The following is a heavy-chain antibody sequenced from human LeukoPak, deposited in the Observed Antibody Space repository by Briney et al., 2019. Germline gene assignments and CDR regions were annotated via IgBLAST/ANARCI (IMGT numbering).Heavy chain of an antibody. J-gene: IGHJ4*02. D-gene: IGHD3-22*01. CDR1: GFTFSSYA. CDR3: ARDPDYYDSSGCFDY. V-gene: IGHV3-30-3*01. CDR2: ISYDGSNK. Sequence: PGGSLRLSCAASGFTFSSYAMHWVRQAPGKGLEWVAVISYDGSNKYYADSVKGRFTISRDNSKNTLYLQMNSLRAEDTAVYYCARDPDYYDSSGCFDYWGQGTLVTVSS.